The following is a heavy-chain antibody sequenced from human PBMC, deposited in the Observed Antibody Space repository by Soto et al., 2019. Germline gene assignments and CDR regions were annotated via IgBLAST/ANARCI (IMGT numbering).Heavy chain of an antibody. Sequence: GGSLRLSCAASGFTFSRYAMTWVRQAPGKGLEWVSSISASGATTYYADSVKGRFTISRDNSKNTLYLQMNSLRAEDTAVYYCAKSPALQWLDYWGQGTLVTVSS. CDR1: GFTFSRYA. CDR3: AKSPALQWLDY. D-gene: IGHD4-4*01. V-gene: IGHV3-23*01. J-gene: IGHJ4*02. CDR2: ISASGATT.